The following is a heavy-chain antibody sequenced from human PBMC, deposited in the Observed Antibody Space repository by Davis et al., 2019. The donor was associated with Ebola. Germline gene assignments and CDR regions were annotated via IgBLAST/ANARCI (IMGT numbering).Heavy chain of an antibody. Sequence: GGSLRLSCAASGFTFSSYAMTWARQAPGKGLEWVAIMYSGGSTSHADSVKGRFTISRDTSKNTLYLQMNSLRAEDTAVYYCATRPYGGDLSLDFWGQGTLVTVSS. CDR3: ATRPYGGDLSLDF. CDR1: GFTFSSYA. CDR2: MYSGGST. D-gene: IGHD3-16*01. J-gene: IGHJ4*02. V-gene: IGHV3-53*01.